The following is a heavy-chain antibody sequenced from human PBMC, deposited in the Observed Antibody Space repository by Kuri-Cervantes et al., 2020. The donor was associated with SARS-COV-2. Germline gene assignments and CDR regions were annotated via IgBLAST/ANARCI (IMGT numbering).Heavy chain of an antibody. D-gene: IGHD6-19*01. Sequence: GGSLRLSCAASGFTFSSYGMHWVRQAPGKGLEWVAVIWYDGSNKYYADSVKGRFTISRDNSKNTLYLQMNSLRAEDTAVYYCARDRRAHTNRLPGYSSGWHEVPFYYYYYGMDVWGQGTTVTVSS. CDR3: ARDRRAHTNRLPGYSSGWHEVPFYYYYYGMDV. V-gene: IGHV3-33*08. CDR2: IWYDGSNK. CDR1: GFTFSSYG. J-gene: IGHJ6*02.